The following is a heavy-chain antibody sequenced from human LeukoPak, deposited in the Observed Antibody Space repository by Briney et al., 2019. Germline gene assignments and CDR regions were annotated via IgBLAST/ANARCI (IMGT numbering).Heavy chain of an antibody. CDR2: ITSSSGTI. Sequence: GWSLRLSCAVSGFTFSSYSMNWVRQAPGKGLEWISFITSSSGTIYYADSVKGRFTISRDNAKNSLYLQMNSLRAEDTAVYYCARARYYYDSGGYYYPDFWGQGTLVTVSS. CDR3: ARARYYYDSGGYYYPDF. CDR1: GFTFSSYS. J-gene: IGHJ4*02. D-gene: IGHD3-22*01. V-gene: IGHV3-48*01.